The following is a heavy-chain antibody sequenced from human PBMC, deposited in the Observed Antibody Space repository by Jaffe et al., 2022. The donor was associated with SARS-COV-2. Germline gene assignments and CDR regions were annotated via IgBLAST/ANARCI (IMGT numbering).Heavy chain of an antibody. V-gene: IGHV3-21*01. CDR2: ISSSSSYI. D-gene: IGHD6-13*01. Sequence: EVQLVESGGGLVKPGGSLRLSCAASGFTFSSYSMNWVRQAPGKGLEWVSSISSSSSYIYYADSVKGRFTISRDNAKNSLYLQMNSLRAEDTAVYYCARDGRIAAAGANWYFDLWGRGTLVTVSS. J-gene: IGHJ2*01. CDR1: GFTFSSYS. CDR3: ARDGRIAAAGANWYFDL.